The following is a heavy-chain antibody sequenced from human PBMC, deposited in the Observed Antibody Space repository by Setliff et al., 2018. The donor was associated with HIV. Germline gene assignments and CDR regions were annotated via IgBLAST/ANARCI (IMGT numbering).Heavy chain of an antibody. Sequence: ASVKVSCKASGGTFRNYALSWVRQAPGQGLEWMGWISAYNGNTNYAQKFQGRVTITTDESTSTAYMELSSLRSEDTAVYYCASPPRGYSFHYGLDVWGQGTTVTVSS. CDR2: ISAYNGNT. CDR1: GGTFRNYA. J-gene: IGHJ6*02. D-gene: IGHD6-25*01. V-gene: IGHV1-69*05. CDR3: ASPPRGYSFHYGLDV.